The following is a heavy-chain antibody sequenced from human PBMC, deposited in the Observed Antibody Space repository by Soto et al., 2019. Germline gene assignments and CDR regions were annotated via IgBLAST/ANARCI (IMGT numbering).Heavy chain of an antibody. CDR1: GFTFSSYA. D-gene: IGHD2-2*01. CDR3: AKGRGYCSSTSCYVGSDY. V-gene: IGHV3-23*01. J-gene: IGHJ4*02. Sequence: GGSLRLSCAASGFTFSSYAMSWVRQAPGKGLEWVSAISGSGGSTYYADSVKGRFTISRDNSKNTLYLQMNSLRAEDTAVYYCAKGRGYCSSTSCYVGSDYWGQGTLVTVSS. CDR2: ISGSGGST.